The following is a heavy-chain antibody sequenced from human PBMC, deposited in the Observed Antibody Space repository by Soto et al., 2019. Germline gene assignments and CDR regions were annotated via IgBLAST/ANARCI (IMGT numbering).Heavy chain of an antibody. V-gene: IGHV5-10-1*01. CDR2: IDPSDSYT. CDR3: ARRNRGIYGMDV. CDR1: GYSFTSYW. J-gene: IGHJ6*02. Sequence: EVQLVQSGAEVKKPGESPRISCKGSGYSFTSYWINWVRQMPGKGLEWMGRIDPSDSYTNYSPSFQGHVTISADKSISTAYLQWSSLKASDTAMYYCARRNRGIYGMDVWGQGTTVTVSS.